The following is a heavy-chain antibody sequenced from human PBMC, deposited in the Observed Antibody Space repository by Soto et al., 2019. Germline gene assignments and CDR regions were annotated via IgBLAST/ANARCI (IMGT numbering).Heavy chain of an antibody. Sequence: PXETLSLTCTVSGCSISSYYWSWIRQPPGKGLEWIGYIYYSGSTNYNPSLKSRVTISVDTSKNQFSLKLSSVTAADTAVYYCARGRFLEWLFNYYYYGMDVWGQGTTVTVSS. D-gene: IGHD3-3*01. CDR3: ARGRFLEWLFNYYYYGMDV. CDR2: IYYSGST. V-gene: IGHV4-59*01. CDR1: GCSISSYY. J-gene: IGHJ6*02.